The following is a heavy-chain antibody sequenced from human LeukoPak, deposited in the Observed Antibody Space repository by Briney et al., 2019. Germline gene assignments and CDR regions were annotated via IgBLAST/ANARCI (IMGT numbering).Heavy chain of an antibody. J-gene: IGHJ5*02. CDR2: LNPNSGGT. Sequence: ASVKVSCKASGYTFTGYYMHWVRQAPGQGLEWMGWLNPNSGGTNYAQKFQGRVTMTRDTSISTAYMELSRLRSDDTAVYYCALLEDVVVVAATTSHWFDPWGQGTLVTVSS. CDR1: GYTFTGYY. V-gene: IGHV1-2*02. CDR3: ALLEDVVVVAATTSHWFDP. D-gene: IGHD2-15*01.